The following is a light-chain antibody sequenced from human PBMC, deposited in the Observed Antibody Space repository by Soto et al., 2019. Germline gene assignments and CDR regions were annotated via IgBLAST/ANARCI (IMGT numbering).Light chain of an antibody. Sequence: QSVLTQPPSVSGATGQRVTISCSGTSSSIGAGYEVHWYHQLPGTAPKLVVSGNGNRPSGVPDRLSASKSGASASLAITGLQAADEGNYSCKSYDKRLTAYVFGTGTKVTV. CDR2: GNG. J-gene: IGLJ1*01. CDR1: SSSIGAGYE. CDR3: KSYDKRLTAYV. V-gene: IGLV1-40*01.